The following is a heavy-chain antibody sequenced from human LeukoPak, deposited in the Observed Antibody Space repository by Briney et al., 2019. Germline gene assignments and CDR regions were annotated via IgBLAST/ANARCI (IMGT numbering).Heavy chain of an antibody. Sequence: SQTLSLTCTVSGGSISSGDYYWSWIRQPPGKGLEWIGYIYFSGSTYYNPSLKSRVTISIDMSKNQFSLKLSSVTAADTAVYYCARDPLLWFGELFSYYGMDVWGQGTTVTVSS. CDR1: GGSISSGDYY. CDR2: IYFSGST. D-gene: IGHD3-10*01. V-gene: IGHV4-30-4*01. CDR3: ARDPLLWFGELFSYYGMDV. J-gene: IGHJ6*02.